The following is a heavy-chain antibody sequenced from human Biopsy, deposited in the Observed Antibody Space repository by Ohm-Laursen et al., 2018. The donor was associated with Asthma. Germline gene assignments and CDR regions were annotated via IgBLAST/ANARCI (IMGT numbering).Heavy chain of an antibody. D-gene: IGHD1-1*01. J-gene: IGHJ3*02. CDR1: GFSFNSYG. CDR3: ARDGGLTSYPGTFHI. V-gene: IGHV3-30*03. Sequence: SLRLSCAASGFSFNSYGMHWVRQAPGKGLEWVAVMSFDGRQTYYADSVKGRFTISRDNAKNSLYLQMNSLRDEDTAVYYCARDGGLTSYPGTFHIWGQGTMVTVSS. CDR2: MSFDGRQT.